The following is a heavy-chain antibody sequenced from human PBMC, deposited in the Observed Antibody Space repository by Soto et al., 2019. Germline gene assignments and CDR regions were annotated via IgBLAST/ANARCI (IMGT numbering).Heavy chain of an antibody. CDR3: ARAYCSSTNCSYLDY. V-gene: IGHV3-74*01. CDR2: INTDGTDT. Sequence: EVQLVESGGGLVQPGGSLRLSCAASGFSISSYWLHWVRQAPGKGLVWVSRINTDGTDTTYADSVKGRFTISRDNAKNTLYLQMDSLRAEDTAVYYGARAYCSSTNCSYLDYWGQGSLVTVSS. CDR1: GFSISSYW. D-gene: IGHD2-2*01. J-gene: IGHJ4*02.